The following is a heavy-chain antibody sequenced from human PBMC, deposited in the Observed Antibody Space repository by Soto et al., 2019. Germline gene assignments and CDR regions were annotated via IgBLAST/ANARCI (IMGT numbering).Heavy chain of an antibody. CDR2: ISSSSSYI. CDR3: ARDSFPDSSGYYADAFDI. CDR1: GFTFSSYN. Sequence: EVQLVESGGGLVKPGGSLRLSCAASGFTFSSYNMNWVRQAPGKGLEWVSSISSSSSYIYYADSVKGRFTISRDNAKNSLYLQMNSLRAEDTAVYYCARDSFPDSSGYYADAFDIWGQGTMVTVSS. V-gene: IGHV3-21*01. D-gene: IGHD3-22*01. J-gene: IGHJ3*02.